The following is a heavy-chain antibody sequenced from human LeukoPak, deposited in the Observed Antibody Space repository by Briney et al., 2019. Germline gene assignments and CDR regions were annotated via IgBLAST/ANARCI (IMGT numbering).Heavy chain of an antibody. CDR2: IIPIFGTP. CDR3: ARDNKWELFALDY. Sequence: ASVNVSCKASGGTFNSYAISWVRQAPGQGLEWMGGIIPIFGTPKYAQRFQGRVTITADESTSTAYLELSSLTSEDTAVYYCARDNKWELFALDYWGQGTLVTVSS. V-gene: IGHV1-69*13. D-gene: IGHD1-26*01. CDR1: GGTFNSYA. J-gene: IGHJ4*02.